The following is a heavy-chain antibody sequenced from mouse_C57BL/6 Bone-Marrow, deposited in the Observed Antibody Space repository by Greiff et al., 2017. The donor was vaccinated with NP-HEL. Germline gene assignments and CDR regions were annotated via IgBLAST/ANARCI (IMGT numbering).Heavy chain of an antibody. D-gene: IGHD1-1*01. Sequence: VKLMESGAELARPGASVKLSCKASGYTFTSYGISWVKQRTGQGLEWIGEIYPRSGNTYYNEKFKGKATLTADKSSSTAYMELRSLTSEDSAVYFCAKEGLITTGSRGYWGQGTTLTVSS. CDR3: AKEGLITTGSRGY. V-gene: IGHV1-81*01. CDR1: GYTFTSYG. J-gene: IGHJ2*01. CDR2: IYPRSGNT.